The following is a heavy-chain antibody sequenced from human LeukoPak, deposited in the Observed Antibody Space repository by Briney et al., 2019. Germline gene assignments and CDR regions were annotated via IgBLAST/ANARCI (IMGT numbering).Heavy chain of an antibody. J-gene: IGHJ4*02. CDR1: GFPFSNNV. CDR3: AKTFPYGTTWYGFCDY. Sequence: GGSLRLSCAASGFPFSNNVMTWVRQAPGRGLDWLAAIRGSGGSAYYADSVKGRFTISRDNSKNMLYLQMNSLRDEDTAVYYCAKTFPYGTTWYGFCDYWGQGALVTVSS. D-gene: IGHD3-3*01. CDR2: IRGSGGSA. V-gene: IGHV3-23*01.